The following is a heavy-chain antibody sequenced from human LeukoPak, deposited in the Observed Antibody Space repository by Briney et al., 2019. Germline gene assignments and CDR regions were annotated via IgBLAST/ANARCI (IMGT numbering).Heavy chain of an antibody. D-gene: IGHD1-26*01. CDR3: ARHELKSGSYSP. CDR2: TYYSGST. Sequence: SETLSLTCTVSGGSISSSSYYWGWIRQPPGKGLEWIGSTYYSGSTYYNPSLKSRVTISVDTSKNQFSLKLSSVTAADTAVYYCARHELKSGSYSPWGQGTLVTVSS. CDR1: GGSISSSSYY. V-gene: IGHV4-39*01. J-gene: IGHJ5*02.